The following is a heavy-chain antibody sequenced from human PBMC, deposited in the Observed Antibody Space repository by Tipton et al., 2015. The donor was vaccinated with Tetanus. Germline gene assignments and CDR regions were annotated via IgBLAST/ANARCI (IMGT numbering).Heavy chain of an antibody. D-gene: IGHD2-21*01. CDR1: NGSISSDH. J-gene: IGHJ3*01. Sequence: TLSLTCIVSNGSISSDHWSWIRQPPGKRLEWIATTHYSGTTNYNTSLRSRVAISVDPPKTQISLKVISVTAADTAVYYCARVKLCLSFRRGQGTMVSFSS. CDR3: ARVKLCLSFR. CDR2: THYSGTT. V-gene: IGHV4-59*01.